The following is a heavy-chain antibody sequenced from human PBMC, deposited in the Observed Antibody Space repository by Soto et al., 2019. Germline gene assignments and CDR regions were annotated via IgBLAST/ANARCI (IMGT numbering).Heavy chain of an antibody. CDR1: GFTFSNHA. Sequence: QVQLVESGGGVVQPGTSLRLSCTTSGFTFSNHAMHWVRQAPGKGLEWVAQIWYDGSNKYYPDSVKGRFTISRDNSRNMVYVPMNSLRVEDTAVYYCARDGQQLAPYALDVWGQGTSVTVSS. V-gene: IGHV3-33*01. CDR3: ARDGQQLAPYALDV. D-gene: IGHD6-13*01. CDR2: IWYDGSNK. J-gene: IGHJ6*02.